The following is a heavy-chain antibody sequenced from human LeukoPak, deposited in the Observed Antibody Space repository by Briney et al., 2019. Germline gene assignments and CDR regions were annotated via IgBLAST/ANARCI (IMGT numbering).Heavy chain of an antibody. V-gene: IGHV1-46*01. CDR2: INPSGSST. CDR1: GYTFTSYY. D-gene: IGHD2-2*01. CDR3: RVCSSTSCLDY. Sequence: ASVKVSCKASGYTFTSYYMHWVRQAPGQGLEWMGIINPSGSSTSYAQKFQGRVTMTRDTSTSTVYMELSSLRSEDTAVYYCRVCSSTSCLDYWGQGTLVTVSS. J-gene: IGHJ4*02.